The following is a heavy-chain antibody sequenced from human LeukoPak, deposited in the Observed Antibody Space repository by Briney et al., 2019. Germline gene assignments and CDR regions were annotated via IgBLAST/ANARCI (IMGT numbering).Heavy chain of an antibody. CDR2: IYYSGST. CDR3: ARVTYDSSGSGFDY. CDR1: GGSISSYY. J-gene: IGHJ4*02. D-gene: IGHD3-22*01. Sequence: ASGTLSLTCTVSGGSISSYYWSWIRQPPGKGLEWIGYIYYSGSTNYNPSLKSRVAISVDTSKNQFSLKLSSVTAADTAVYYCARVTYDSSGSGFDYWGQGTLVTVSS. V-gene: IGHV4-59*01.